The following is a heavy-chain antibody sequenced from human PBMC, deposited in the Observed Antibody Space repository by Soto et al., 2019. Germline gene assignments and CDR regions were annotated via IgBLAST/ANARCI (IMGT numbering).Heavy chain of an antibody. CDR2: INPNSGGT. CDR3: ARDGESIAAAGTRYGMDV. J-gene: IGHJ6*02. CDR1: GYTFTGYY. V-gene: IGHV1-2*04. Sequence: ASVKVSCKASGYTFTGYYMHWVRQAPGQGLEWMGWINPNSGGTNYAQKFQGWVTMTRDTSISTAYMELSRLRSDDTAVYYCARDGESIAAAGTRYGMDVWGQGTTVTVPS. D-gene: IGHD6-13*01.